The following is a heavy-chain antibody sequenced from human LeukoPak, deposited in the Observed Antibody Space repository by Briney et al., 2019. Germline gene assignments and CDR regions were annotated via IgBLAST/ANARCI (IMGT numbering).Heavy chain of an antibody. CDR3: ARDLYGSGGPYDY. CDR2: IYYSGST. V-gene: IGHV4-30-4*01. CDR1: GGSISSGDYY. J-gene: IGHJ4*02. D-gene: IGHD3-10*01. Sequence: PSETLSLTCTVSGGSISSGDYYWSWIRQPPGKGLEWIGYIYYSGSTYYNPSLKSRVTISVDTSKNQFPLKLSSVTAADTAVYYCARDLYGSGGPYDYWGQGTLVTVSS.